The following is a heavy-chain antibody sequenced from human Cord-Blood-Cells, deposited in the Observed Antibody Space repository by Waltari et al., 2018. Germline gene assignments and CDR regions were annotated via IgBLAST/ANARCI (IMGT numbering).Heavy chain of an antibody. D-gene: IGHD3-9*01. CDR1: GLNFHDDA. Sequence: EVQLVESGGGLVQPGRSLRLTCAASGLNFHDDAQHWVRQAPATGLEGVSGISWNSGSIGYADSVKGRFTITRDNSKNSLYLQMNSLRADDTALYYCAKGGLRYCDWLLGVFDYWGQGTLVTVSS. CDR3: AKGGLRYCDWLLGVFDY. CDR2: ISWNSGSI. V-gene: IGHV3-9*01. J-gene: IGHJ4*02.